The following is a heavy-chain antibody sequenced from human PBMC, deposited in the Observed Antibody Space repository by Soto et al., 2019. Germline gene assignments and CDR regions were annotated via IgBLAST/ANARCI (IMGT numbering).Heavy chain of an antibody. CDR3: ARLNDDYGSGSDPFLESARIGFDP. V-gene: IGHV1-69*13. CDR1: VGTFSSYA. J-gene: IGHJ5*02. Sequence: GASVKVPCQASVGTFSSYANSWVRQAPGQGIEWMGGIIPIFGTANYAQKFLGRVTITADESTSTAYMELSRLRSEDTAVYYCARLNDDYGSGSDPFLESARIGFDPGGQGILVTVSS. D-gene: IGHD3-10*01. CDR2: IIPIFGTA.